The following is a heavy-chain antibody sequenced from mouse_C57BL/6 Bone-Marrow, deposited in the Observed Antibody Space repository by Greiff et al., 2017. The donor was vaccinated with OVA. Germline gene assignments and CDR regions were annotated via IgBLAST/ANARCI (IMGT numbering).Heavy chain of an antibody. J-gene: IGHJ3*01. CDR1: GYTFTNYW. V-gene: IGHV1-63*01. CDR2: IYPGGGYT. D-gene: IGHD1-1*01. Sequence: QVQLQQSGAELVRPGTSVKMSCKASGYTFTNYWIGWAKQRPGHGLEWIGDIYPGGGYTNYNEKFKGKATLTADKSSSTAYMQFSSLTSEDSAIYYCAITTVASRLAYWGQGTLVTVSA. CDR3: AITTVASRLAY.